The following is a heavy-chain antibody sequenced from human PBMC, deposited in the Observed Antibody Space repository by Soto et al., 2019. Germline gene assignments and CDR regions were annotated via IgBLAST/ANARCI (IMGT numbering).Heavy chain of an antibody. Sequence: QITLKESGPTLVKPTQTLTLTCTFSGFSLTTRGVGVGWIRQPPGKALEWLALLYWDDNEHYSPSLKNRLTITTDTSTNQVVLTMTNMDPVDTATYDCAHDSSDWYGFDYWGQGILVTVSS. CDR1: GFSLTTRGVG. V-gene: IGHV2-5*02. CDR2: LYWDDNE. D-gene: IGHD6-19*01. J-gene: IGHJ4*02. CDR3: AHDSSDWYGFDY.